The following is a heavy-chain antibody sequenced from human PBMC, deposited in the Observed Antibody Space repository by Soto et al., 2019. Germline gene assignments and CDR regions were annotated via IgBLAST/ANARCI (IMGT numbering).Heavy chain of an antibody. J-gene: IGHJ6*03. V-gene: IGHV3-7*01. CDR1: GFTFSSYW. CDR3: ARDRGNWNKTNYYYMDV. CDR2: IKQDGSEK. D-gene: IGHD1-1*01. Sequence: GGSLRLSCAASGFTFSSYWMSWVRQAPGKGLEWVANIKQDGSEKYYVDSVKGRFTISRDNAKNSLYLQMNSLRAEDTAVYYCARDRGNWNKTNYYYMDVWGKGTTVTVSS.